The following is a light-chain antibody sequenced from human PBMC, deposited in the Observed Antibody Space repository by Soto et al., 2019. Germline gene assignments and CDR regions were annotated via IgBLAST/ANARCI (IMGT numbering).Light chain of an antibody. CDR2: DAS. CDR1: QSVSSF. J-gene: IGKJ4*01. Sequence: EIVLTQSPATLSLSPGERATLSCRASQSVSSFLAWYQQKPGQAPRLLISDASHRATGIPARFSGSGSGTDFTLTISSLEPEDFAVYYCQQRSNWPPGLTFGGGTKVEIK. CDR3: QQRSNWPPGLT. V-gene: IGKV3-11*01.